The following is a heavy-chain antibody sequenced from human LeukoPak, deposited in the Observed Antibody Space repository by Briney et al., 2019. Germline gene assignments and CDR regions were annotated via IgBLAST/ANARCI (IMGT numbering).Heavy chain of an antibody. CDR3: ARYWLGARAFDY. J-gene: IGHJ4*02. V-gene: IGHV4-39*01. CDR1: GGSISSSSYY. Sequence: PSETLSLTCTVSGGSISSSSYYWGWIRQPPGKGLEWIGSIYYSGSTYYNPSLKSRVTISVDTSKNQFSLKLSSVTAADTAVYYCARYWLGARAFDYLGQGTLVTVSS. CDR2: IYYSGST. D-gene: IGHD3-22*01.